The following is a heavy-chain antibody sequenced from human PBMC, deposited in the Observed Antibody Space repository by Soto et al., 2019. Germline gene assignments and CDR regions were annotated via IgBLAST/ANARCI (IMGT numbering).Heavy chain of an antibody. V-gene: IGHV1-46*01. D-gene: IGHD6-6*01. CDR3: AREVVETSSLWLDP. J-gene: IGHJ5*02. CDR2: INPSGGST. Sequence: ASVKVSCKASGYTFTSYYMHWVRQAPGQGLEWMGIINPSGGSTSYAQKFQGRVSLTWDTSISTAYMQLNSLKIDDTAVYYCAREVVETSSLWLDPWGQGTLVTVSS. CDR1: GYTFTSYY.